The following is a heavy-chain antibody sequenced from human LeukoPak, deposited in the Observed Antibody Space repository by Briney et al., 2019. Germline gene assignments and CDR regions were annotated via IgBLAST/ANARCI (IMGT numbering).Heavy chain of an antibody. D-gene: IGHD6-19*01. Sequence: GMSLRLSCAASGFTFSTSGMHWVRQGPGKGLEWVSTMSASDAGTYYADSVKGRFTISRDNSKNTLYLQMNGLRAEDTAVYYCAKGSAVADIYFDYWGQGTLVTVSS. CDR1: GFTFSTSG. J-gene: IGHJ4*02. CDR2: MSASDAGT. V-gene: IGHV3-23*01. CDR3: AKGSAVADIYFDY.